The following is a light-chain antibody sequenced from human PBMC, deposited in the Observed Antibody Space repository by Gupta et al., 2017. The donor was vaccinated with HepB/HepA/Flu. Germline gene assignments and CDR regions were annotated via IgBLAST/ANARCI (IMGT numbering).Light chain of an antibody. CDR2: GAY. Sequence: EIVMTQSPVILSVSPGDRATVSCRASQSVTKDLAWYQQKDGQAPRLLIYGAYIRVGGIPARFSGSGSGTEFTLTISSLQSEDFAVYYCQQYNKWPPLTFGGGTKVEIK. J-gene: IGKJ4*01. V-gene: IGKV3-15*01. CDR1: QSVTKD. CDR3: QQYNKWPPLT.